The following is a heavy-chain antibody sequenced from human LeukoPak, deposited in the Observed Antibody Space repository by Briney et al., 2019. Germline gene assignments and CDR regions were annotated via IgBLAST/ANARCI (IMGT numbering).Heavy chain of an antibody. J-gene: IGHJ4*03. CDR2: ASACGSST. Sequence: GCSLTHSCAASGLTFRSYAMSWVRQAPGRGLEWVSTASACGSSTYYADSVKGRFTISRDNSMNTLYLQMNSLRAEDTAIYYCPKTLEPDRPWYFHPWGHGTLVTVSS. CDR3: PKTLEPDRPWYFHP. V-gene: IGHV3-23*01. CDR1: GLTFRSYA. D-gene: IGHD2-2*01.